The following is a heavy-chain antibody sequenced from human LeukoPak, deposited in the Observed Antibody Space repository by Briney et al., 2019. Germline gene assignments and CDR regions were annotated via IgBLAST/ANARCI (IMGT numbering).Heavy chain of an antibody. CDR1: GGSFSGYY. V-gene: IGHV4-34*01. D-gene: IGHD6-13*01. J-gene: IGHJ4*02. CDR2: INHSGST. CDR3: AKWGAAAGYFDY. Sequence: SETLSLTCAVYGGSFSGYYWSWIRQPPGKGLEWIGEINHSGSTNYNPSLKSRVTISVDTSKNQFSLKLSSVTAADTAVYYCAKWGAAAGYFDYWGQGTLVTVSS.